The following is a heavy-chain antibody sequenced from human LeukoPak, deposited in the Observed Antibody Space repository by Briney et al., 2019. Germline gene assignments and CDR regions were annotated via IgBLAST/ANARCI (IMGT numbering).Heavy chain of an antibody. CDR2: VYYTGTT. CDR1: GGSISSRNYY. V-gene: IGHV4-39*01. D-gene: IGHD3-10*01. Sequence: SETLSLTCTVSGGSISSRNYYWGWIRQPPGKGLEWIGGVYYTGTTYSNPSLKSRVTISVDTSKNQFSLRLSSVTAADTAVYYCARPGGSGSYYNRWGQGTLVTVSS. CDR3: ARPGGSGSYYNR. J-gene: IGHJ4*02.